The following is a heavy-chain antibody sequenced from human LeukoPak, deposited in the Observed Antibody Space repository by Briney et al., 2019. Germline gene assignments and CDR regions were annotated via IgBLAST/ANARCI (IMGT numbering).Heavy chain of an antibody. J-gene: IGHJ4*02. CDR2: IYYSGST. Sequence: PSETLSLTCTVSGGSISSYYWSWIRQPPGKGLEWIGYIYYSGSTNYNPSLKSRVTISVDTSKNQFSLKLSSVTAADTAVYYCARGDSSGSATDFDYWGQGTLVTVSS. V-gene: IGHV4-59*12. CDR3: ARGDSSGSATDFDY. D-gene: IGHD3-22*01. CDR1: GGSISSYY.